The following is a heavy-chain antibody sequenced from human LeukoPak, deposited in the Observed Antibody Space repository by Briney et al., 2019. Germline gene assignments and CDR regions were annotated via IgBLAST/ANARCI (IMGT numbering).Heavy chain of an antibody. Sequence: SVKVSCKASGGTFSSYAISWVRQAPGQGLEWMGGIIPIFGTANYAQKFQGRVTITADESTSTAYMELSSLRSEDTAVYYCATGRVVVPATIVRDYFDYWGQGTLVTVSS. CDR1: GGTFSSYA. CDR3: ATGRVVVPATIVRDYFDY. CDR2: IIPIFGTA. J-gene: IGHJ4*02. V-gene: IGHV1-69*13. D-gene: IGHD2-2*02.